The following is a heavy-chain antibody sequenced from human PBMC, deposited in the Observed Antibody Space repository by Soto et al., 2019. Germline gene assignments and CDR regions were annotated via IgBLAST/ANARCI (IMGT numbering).Heavy chain of an antibody. CDR2: SNHVGNT. V-gene: IGHV4-34*01. J-gene: IGHJ4*02. D-gene: IGHD5-18*01. CDR1: GGSFSGYY. Sequence: QVQLQQWGAGLLKPSETLSLTCAVYGGSFSGYYWSWIRQPPGKGLEWIGESNHVGNTNYNPSLKSRVTMAVDPSKNQCSLRLTSVTAADTAVYYCARVLIAGVTTDGGQGTLVIVSS. CDR3: ARVLIAGVTTD.